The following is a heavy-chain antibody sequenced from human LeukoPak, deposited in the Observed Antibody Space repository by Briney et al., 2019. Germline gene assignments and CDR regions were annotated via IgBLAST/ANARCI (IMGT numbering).Heavy chain of an antibody. V-gene: IGHV1-2*02. CDR3: ARGITIFGVVILGHYYYYGMDV. CDR2: INPNSGGT. Sequence: GASVKVSCKASGYTFTGYYMHWVRQAPGQGLEWMGWINPNSGGTNYAQKFQGRVTMTRDTSISTAYMGLSRLRSDDTAVYYCARGITIFGVVILGHYYYYGMDVWGQGTTVIVSS. J-gene: IGHJ6*02. D-gene: IGHD3-3*01. CDR1: GYTFTGYY.